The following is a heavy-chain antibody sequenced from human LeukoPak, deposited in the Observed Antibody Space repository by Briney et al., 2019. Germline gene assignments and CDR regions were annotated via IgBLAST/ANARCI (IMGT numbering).Heavy chain of an antibody. V-gene: IGHV1-2*02. D-gene: IGHD6-25*01. CDR1: GYTFTVYY. J-gene: IGHJ4*02. CDR3: AREADGAAGDY. Sequence: ASVTVSCKASGYTFTVYYMHLVRQAPGQGLEWMGWINPNSGGTNYAQKFQGRVTMTRDTSISTAYMELSRLRSDDTAVYYCAREADGAAGDYWGQGTLVTVSS. CDR2: INPNSGGT.